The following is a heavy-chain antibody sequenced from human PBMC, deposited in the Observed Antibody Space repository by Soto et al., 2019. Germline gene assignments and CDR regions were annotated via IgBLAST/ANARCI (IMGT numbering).Heavy chain of an antibody. Sequence: QMRLQESGSGLVKPSQTLSLTCAVSGGSISSGGYAWNWIRQPPGKGLEWIGYIYHSGYTSYNPSLKNRGTISVDKSQNQFSLTLSFVTAADTAVYYCARDSLTGNYFDTWGQGTLVTVSS. CDR1: GGSISSGGYA. V-gene: IGHV4-30-2*01. CDR2: IYHSGYT. J-gene: IGHJ5*02. CDR3: ARDSLTGNYFDT. D-gene: IGHD1-7*01.